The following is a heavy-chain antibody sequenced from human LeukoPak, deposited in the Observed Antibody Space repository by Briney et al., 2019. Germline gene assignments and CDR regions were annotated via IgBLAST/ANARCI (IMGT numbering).Heavy chain of an antibody. J-gene: IGHJ4*02. CDR2: IYSGGST. Sequence: PGGSLRLSCAASGFTVSNNYMSWVRQAPGKGLEWVSLIYSGGSTYYTDSVKGRFTISRDNSKNTLYLQMNSLRAEDTAVYYCARGPGRTDFDYWGQGTLVTVSS. CDR3: ARGPGRTDFDY. D-gene: IGHD1-1*01. CDR1: GFTVSNNY. V-gene: IGHV3-66*01.